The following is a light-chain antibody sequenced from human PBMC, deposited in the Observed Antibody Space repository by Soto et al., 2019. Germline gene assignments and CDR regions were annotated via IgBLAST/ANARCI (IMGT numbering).Light chain of an antibody. CDR2: DAS. J-gene: IGKJ5*01. V-gene: IGKV3-11*01. CDR1: QSVSSY. CDR3: QQRSNWAIT. Sequence: EIVMTQSPATLSLSPGARAPLSCRASQSVSSYLAWYQQKPGQAPRLLIYDASNRATGIPARFSGSGSGTDFTLTISSLEPEDFAVYYCQQRSNWAITFGQGTRLEI.